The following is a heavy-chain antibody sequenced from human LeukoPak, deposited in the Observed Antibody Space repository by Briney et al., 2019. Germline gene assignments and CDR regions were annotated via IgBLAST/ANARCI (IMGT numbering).Heavy chain of an antibody. CDR2: IYTSGST. Sequence: PSETLSLTCTVSGGSISIYDWSWIRQPAGKGLEWIGRIYTSGSTNYNPSLKSRVTMSVDTSKNQFSLKLSSVTAADTAVYYCARDGLGGDCYSARCNWFDTWGQGTLVTVSS. CDR3: ARDGLGGDCYSARCNWFDT. D-gene: IGHD2-21*02. V-gene: IGHV4-4*07. CDR1: GGSISIYD. J-gene: IGHJ5*02.